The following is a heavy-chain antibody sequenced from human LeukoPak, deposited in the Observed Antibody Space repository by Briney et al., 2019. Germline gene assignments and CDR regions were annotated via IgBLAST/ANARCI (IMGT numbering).Heavy chain of an antibody. V-gene: IGHV3-30-3*01. CDR3: ARDMFMYSSSDTAMVGGFDY. J-gene: IGHJ4*02. Sequence: GGSLRLSCAASGFTFSSYAMHWVRQAPGKGLEWVAVISYDGSNKYYADSVKGRFTISRDNSKNTLYLQMNSLRAEDTAVYYRARDMFMYSSSDTAMVGGFDYWGQGTLVTVSS. CDR1: GFTFSSYA. D-gene: IGHD5-18*01. CDR2: ISYDGSNK.